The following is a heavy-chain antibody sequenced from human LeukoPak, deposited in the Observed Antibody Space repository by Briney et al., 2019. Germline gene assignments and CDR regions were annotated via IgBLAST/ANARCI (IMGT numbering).Heavy chain of an antibody. V-gene: IGHV5-51*01. J-gene: IGHJ4*02. D-gene: IGHD6-13*01. CDR2: IYPGDSDT. Sequence: GESLQISCKGAGYSFTTYWIGWVRQMPGKGLAWVGIIYPGDSDTRYSPSFQGQVTISVDKSISTAYLQWSSLTASDTAIYFCARASGGSSWSYLDSWGQGTLVTVSS. CDR1: GYSFTTYW. CDR3: ARASGGSSWSYLDS.